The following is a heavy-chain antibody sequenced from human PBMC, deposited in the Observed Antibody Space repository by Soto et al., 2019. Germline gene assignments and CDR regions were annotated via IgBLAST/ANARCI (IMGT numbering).Heavy chain of an antibody. CDR2: INPSGGST. CDR3: ARGILTGYYATGRDY. Sequence: ASVKVSCKASGYTFTSYYMHWGRQAPGQGLEWMGIINPSGGSTSYAQKFQGRVTMTRDTSTSTVYMELSSLRSEDTAVYYCARGILTGYYATGRDYWGQGTLVTVSS. V-gene: IGHV1-46*01. CDR1: GYTFTSYY. D-gene: IGHD3-9*01. J-gene: IGHJ4*02.